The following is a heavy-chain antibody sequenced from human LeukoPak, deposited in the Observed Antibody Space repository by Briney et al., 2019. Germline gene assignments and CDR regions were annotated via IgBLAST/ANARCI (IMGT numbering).Heavy chain of an antibody. Sequence: GGSLRLSCAASGFTFSSDSMNWVRQAPGKGLEWVSSISSSSSYIYYADSVKGRFTISRDNAKNSVYLQMNSLRPEDTAIYYCAWYGVTHGLDVWGQGTTVTVSS. V-gene: IGHV3-21*01. CDR2: ISSSSSYI. CDR3: AWYGVTHGLDV. J-gene: IGHJ6*02. D-gene: IGHD3-10*01. CDR1: GFTFSSDS.